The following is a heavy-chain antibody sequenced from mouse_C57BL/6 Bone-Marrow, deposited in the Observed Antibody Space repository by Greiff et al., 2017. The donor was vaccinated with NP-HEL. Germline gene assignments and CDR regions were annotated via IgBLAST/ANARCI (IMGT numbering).Heavy chain of an antibody. D-gene: IGHD1-1*01. CDR1: GYTFTSYW. J-gene: IGHJ1*03. V-gene: IGHV1-7*01. CDR3: ARSVTTVVEYFDV. Sequence: QVQLQQSGAELAKPGASVKLSCKASGYTFTSYWMHWVKQRPGQGLEWIGYINPSSGYTKYNQKFKDKATLTADKSSSTAYMQLSSLTYEDSAVYYCARSVTTVVEYFDVWGTGTTVTVSS. CDR2: INPSSGYT.